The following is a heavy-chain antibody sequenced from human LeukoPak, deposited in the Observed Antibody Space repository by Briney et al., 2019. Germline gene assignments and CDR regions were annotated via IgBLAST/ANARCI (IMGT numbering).Heavy chain of an antibody. CDR2: IYYSGSS. V-gene: IGHV4-39*01. Sequence: SETLSLTCTVSGDSISSSSSYWGWIRQPPGKGLEWIGSIYYSGSSFDNPALKSRVTISVDTSKNQFSLKLTSVTAADTAVYYCARHRSAWLPSSFDYWGQGTLVTVSS. CDR1: GDSISSSSSY. D-gene: IGHD5-24*01. J-gene: IGHJ4*02. CDR3: ARHRSAWLPSSFDY.